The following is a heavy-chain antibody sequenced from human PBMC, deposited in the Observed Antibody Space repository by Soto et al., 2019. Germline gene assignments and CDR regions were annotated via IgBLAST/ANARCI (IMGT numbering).Heavy chain of an antibody. J-gene: IGHJ4*02. D-gene: IGHD3-16*01. CDR1: GGSISSYY. Sequence: QVQLQESGPGLVKPSETLSLTCTVSGGSISSYYWSWIRQPPGKGLECIGYIYYSGSTNYNPSLKSRVTISVDTSKNQFSLRLTSGTAADTAVYYCARAWGIYFDYWGQGTLVTVSS. CDR3: ARAWGIYFDY. V-gene: IGHV4-59*01. CDR2: IYYSGST.